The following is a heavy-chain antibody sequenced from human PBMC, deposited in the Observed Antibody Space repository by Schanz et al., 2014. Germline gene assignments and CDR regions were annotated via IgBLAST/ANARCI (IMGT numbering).Heavy chain of an antibody. CDR1: GFTSSSYW. J-gene: IGHJ4*02. D-gene: IGHD5-12*01. Sequence: EVQLVESGGGLVQPGGSLRLSCAASGFTSSSYWMHWVRQAPGKGLVWVSTIDTAGSYTSYVDSVKGRFTISRDNAKNTLYLQMSRLRVEDTAVYYCARDPNSVNEIDYWGQGTLVTVSS. CDR2: IDTAGSYT. V-gene: IGHV3-74*01. CDR3: ARDPNSVNEIDY.